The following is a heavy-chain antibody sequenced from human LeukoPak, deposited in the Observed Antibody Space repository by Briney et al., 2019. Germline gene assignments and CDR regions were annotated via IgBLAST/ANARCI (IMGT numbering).Heavy chain of an antibody. D-gene: IGHD2-2*01. CDR1: GYTFTGYY. J-gene: IGHJ6*02. Sequence: GASVKVSCKASGYTFTGYYMHWVRQAPGQGLEWMGWINPNSGGTNYAQKFQGRVTMTRDTSISTAYKELSRLRSDDTAVYYCALPRWYQLLHDFGVHNYGMDVWGQGTTVTVSS. CDR2: INPNSGGT. CDR3: ALPRWYQLLHDFGVHNYGMDV. V-gene: IGHV1-2*02.